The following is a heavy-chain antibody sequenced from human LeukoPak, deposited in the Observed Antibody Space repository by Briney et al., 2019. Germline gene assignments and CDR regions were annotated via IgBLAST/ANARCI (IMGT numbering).Heavy chain of an antibody. D-gene: IGHD4-11*01. V-gene: IGHV4-34*01. CDR3: ASTAEYSNYYYYYMDV. CDR2: INHSGST. CDR1: GGSFSGYY. J-gene: IGHJ6*03. Sequence: SETLSLTCAVYGGSFSGYYWSWIRQPPGKGLEWIGEINHSGSTNYNPSLKSRVTISVDTSKNQFSLKLSSVTAADTAVYYRASTAEYSNYYYYYMDVWGKGTTVTVSS.